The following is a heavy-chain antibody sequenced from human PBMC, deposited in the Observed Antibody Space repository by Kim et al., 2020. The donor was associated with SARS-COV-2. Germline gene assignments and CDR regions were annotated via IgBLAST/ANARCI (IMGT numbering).Heavy chain of an antibody. J-gene: IGHJ6*02. CDR2: ISSSGSTI. V-gene: IGHV3-11*01. Sequence: GGSLRLSCAASGFTFSDYYMSWIRQAPGKGLEWVSYISSSGSTIYYADSVKGRFTISRDNAKNSLYLQMNSLRAEDTAVYYCARDRITIFGWVISGYGMDVWGQGTTVTVSS. CDR3: ARDRITIFGWVISGYGMDV. D-gene: IGHD3-3*01. CDR1: GFTFSDYY.